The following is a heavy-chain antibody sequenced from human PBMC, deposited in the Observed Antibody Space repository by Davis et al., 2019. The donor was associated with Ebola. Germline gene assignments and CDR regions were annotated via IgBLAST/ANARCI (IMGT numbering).Heavy chain of an antibody. V-gene: IGHV1-8*01. D-gene: IGHD7-27*01. Sequence: ASVKVSCKASGYSFISYDINWVRQATGQGLEWMGWMNPNSANTAFAQKFQGRVTMTRNTSTSTAYMELSGLTSEDTAVYFCARERTNRGFDFWGQGTLVTVSS. J-gene: IGHJ4*02. CDR1: GYSFISYD. CDR3: ARERTNRGFDF. CDR2: MNPNSANT.